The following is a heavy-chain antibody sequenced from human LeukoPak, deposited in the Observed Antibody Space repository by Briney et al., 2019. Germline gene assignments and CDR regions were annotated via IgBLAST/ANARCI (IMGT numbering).Heavy chain of an antibody. D-gene: IGHD4-11*01. Sequence: ASVKVSCKASGYTFTGYYMHWVRQAPGQGLEWMGWINPNSGGTNYAQKFQGRVTMTRDTSISTAYMELSRLRSDDTAVYYCAREMTTVTTEGGGYFDYWGQGTLVAVSS. CDR1: GYTFTGYY. CDR3: AREMTTVTTEGGGYFDY. V-gene: IGHV1-2*02. J-gene: IGHJ4*02. CDR2: INPNSGGT.